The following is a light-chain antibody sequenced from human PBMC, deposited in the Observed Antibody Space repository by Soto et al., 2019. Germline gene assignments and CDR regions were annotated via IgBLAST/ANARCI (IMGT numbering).Light chain of an antibody. J-gene: IGKJ1*01. V-gene: IGKV3D-20*01. Sequence: EIVLTQSPATLSLSPGERATLSCGASQNVSNSYLAWYQQKPGLAPRLLIYDESSRAIGIPDRFSGSGSGADFTLTISRLEPEEFAVYYCQQYGTSRWTFGQGTKVEIK. CDR2: DES. CDR1: QNVSNSY. CDR3: QQYGTSRWT.